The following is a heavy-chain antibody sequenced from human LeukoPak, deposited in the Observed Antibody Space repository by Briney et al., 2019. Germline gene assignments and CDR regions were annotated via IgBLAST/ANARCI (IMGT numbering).Heavy chain of an antibody. CDR3: ARPRYSSSSSKCYYYGMDV. CDR2: ISYDGSNK. V-gene: IGHV3-30*04. CDR1: GFTFSSYA. J-gene: IGHJ6*02. Sequence: GRSLRLSCAASGFTFSSYAMHWVRQAPGKGLEWVAVISYDGSNKYYADSVKGRFTISRDNSKNTLYLQMNSLRAEDTAVYYCARPRYSSSSSKCYYYGMDVWGQGTTVTVSS. D-gene: IGHD6-6*01.